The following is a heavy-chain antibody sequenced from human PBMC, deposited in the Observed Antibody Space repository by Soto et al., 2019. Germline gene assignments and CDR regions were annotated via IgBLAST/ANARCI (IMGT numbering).Heavy chain of an antibody. Sequence: GESLKISCAASGFTFSSYGMHWVRQAPGKGLEWVAVIWYDGSNKYYADSVKGRFTISRDNSKNTLYLQMNSLRAEDTAVYYCARGQEWELARRTFDIWGQGTMVTVSS. J-gene: IGHJ3*02. CDR1: GFTFSSYG. CDR2: IWYDGSNK. CDR3: ARGQEWELARRTFDI. D-gene: IGHD1-26*01. V-gene: IGHV3-33*01.